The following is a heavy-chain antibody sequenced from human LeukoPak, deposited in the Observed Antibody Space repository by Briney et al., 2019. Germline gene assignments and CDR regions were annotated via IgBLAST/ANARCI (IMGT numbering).Heavy chain of an antibody. CDR2: IQYDGSNK. J-gene: IGHJ4*02. CDR1: GFSFSSYG. D-gene: IGHD6-13*01. Sequence: GGSLRLSCAASGFSFSSYGMQWVRQAPGKGLERVAFIQYDGSNKYYAESVKGRFTISRDNSKNTLYLQMNSLRAEDTAVYYCAKDSTGSSWYYFDYWGQGTLVTVSS. CDR3: AKDSTGSSWYYFDY. V-gene: IGHV3-30*02.